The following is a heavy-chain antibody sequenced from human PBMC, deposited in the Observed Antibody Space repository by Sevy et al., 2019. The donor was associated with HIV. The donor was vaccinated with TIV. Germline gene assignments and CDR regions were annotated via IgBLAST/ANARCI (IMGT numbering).Heavy chain of an antibody. CDR1: GFTFSVYW. D-gene: IGHD5-18*01. CDR2: MKEDGSDK. CDR3: GREGVGGYSYSLDC. V-gene: IGHV3-7*01. Sequence: GGSLRLSCAASGFTFSVYWMSWVRQAPGKGLEWVATMKEDGSDKDYVDSVKGRFTISRDNAKNSLYLQMNSLRAGDTAVYYGGREGVGGYSYSLDCWGQGTLVTVSS. J-gene: IGHJ4*02.